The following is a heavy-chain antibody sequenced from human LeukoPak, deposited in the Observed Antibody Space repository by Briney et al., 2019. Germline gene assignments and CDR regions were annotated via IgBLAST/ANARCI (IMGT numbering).Heavy chain of an antibody. J-gene: IGHJ5*02. CDR3: TNGDYDWFDP. CDR1: GFTFSSYG. Sequence: GGSLRLSCAASGFTFSSYGMHWVRQASGKGLEWVGRIRSKANNYATAYAASVKGRFTISRDDSENTAYLQMNSLKTEDTAVYYCTNGDYDWFDPWGQGTLVTVSS. CDR2: IRSKANNYAT. V-gene: IGHV3-73*01. D-gene: IGHD4-17*01.